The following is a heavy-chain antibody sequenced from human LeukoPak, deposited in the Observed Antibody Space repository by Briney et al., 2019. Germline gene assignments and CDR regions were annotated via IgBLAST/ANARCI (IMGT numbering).Heavy chain of an antibody. CDR2: IYYSGST. J-gene: IGHJ6*02. CDR3: ARESSNYGMDV. V-gene: IGHV4-59*01. Sequence: SETLSLTCTVSGGSISSYYWSWIRQPPGKGLEWIGYIYYSGSTNYNPSLKSRVTISVDTSKNQFSLKLSSVTAADTAVYYCARESSNYGMDVWGQGTTVTVSS. CDR1: GGSISSYY. D-gene: IGHD2-2*01.